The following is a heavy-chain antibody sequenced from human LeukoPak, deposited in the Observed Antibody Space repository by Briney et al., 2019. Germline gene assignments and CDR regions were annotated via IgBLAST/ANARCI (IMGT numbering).Heavy chain of an antibody. D-gene: IGHD3-22*01. CDR2: VWYDGTNK. Sequence: GRCLRLACAASGFTFSSYGMHCVRQAAGKGLEWVAVVWYDGTNKYYADCVKGCFIISKDTNKNTDYLIMNSMTYENTAEYYGAGWYNYDRSGYPDYWGQGTLVTVSS. CDR1: GFTFSSYG. CDR3: AGWYNYDRSGYPDY. V-gene: IGHV3-33*03. J-gene: IGHJ4*02.